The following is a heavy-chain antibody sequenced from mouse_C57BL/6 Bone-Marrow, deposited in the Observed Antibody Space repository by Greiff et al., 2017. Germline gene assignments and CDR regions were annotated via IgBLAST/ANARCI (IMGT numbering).Heavy chain of an antibody. D-gene: IGHD1-1*01. Sequence: QVQLQQSGAELVKPGASVKLSCKASGYTFTSYWMQWVKQRPGQGLEWIGEIDPSDSYTNYNQKFKGKATLTVDTSSSTAYMQLSRLTSEDSAVYYCARDDYYGSSNYAMDYWGQGTSVTVSA. CDR2: IDPSDSYT. V-gene: IGHV1-50*01. CDR3: ARDDYYGSSNYAMDY. CDR1: GYTFTSYW. J-gene: IGHJ4*01.